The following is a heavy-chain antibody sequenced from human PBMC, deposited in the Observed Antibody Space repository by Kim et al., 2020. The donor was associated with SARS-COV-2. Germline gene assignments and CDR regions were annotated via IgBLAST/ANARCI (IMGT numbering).Heavy chain of an antibody. D-gene: IGHD3-22*01. J-gene: IGHJ4*02. CDR2: INHSGST. CDR1: GGSFSGYY. Sequence: SETLSLTCAVYGGSFSGYYWSWIRQPPGKGLEWIGEINHSGSTNYNPSLKSRVTISVDTSKNQFSLKLSSVTAADTAVYYCARGPRFLYDSSGYPPSSIKIDYWGQGTLVTVSS. CDR3: ARGPRFLYDSSGYPPSSIKIDY. V-gene: IGHV4-34*01.